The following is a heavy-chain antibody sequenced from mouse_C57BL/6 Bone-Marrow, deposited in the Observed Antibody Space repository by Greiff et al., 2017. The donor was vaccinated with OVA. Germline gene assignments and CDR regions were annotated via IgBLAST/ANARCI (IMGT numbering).Heavy chain of an antibody. V-gene: IGHV5-17*01. CDR2: ISSGSSTI. J-gene: IGHJ3*01. D-gene: IGHD2-1*01. Sequence: RVEWVAYISSGSSTIYYADTVKGRFTISRDNAKNTLFLQMTSLRSEDTAMYYCARRGLLNWGQGTLVTVSA. CDR3: ARRGLLN.